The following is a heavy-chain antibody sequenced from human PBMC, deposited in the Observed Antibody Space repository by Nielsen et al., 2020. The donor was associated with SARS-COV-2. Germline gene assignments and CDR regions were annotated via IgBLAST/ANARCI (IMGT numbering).Heavy chain of an antibody. Sequence: GGSLKISCAASGFTFRSYDMHWVRQTAGKGLEWISAIGSAGDTYSPDSVKGRFTISRDNAKNTLYLQMNSLTVEDTARYYCARGAQYGSGTIDDWGQGTLVAVSS. CDR2: IGSAGDT. CDR3: ARGAQYGSGTIDD. V-gene: IGHV3-13*01. D-gene: IGHD3-10*01. CDR1: GFTFRSYD. J-gene: IGHJ4*02.